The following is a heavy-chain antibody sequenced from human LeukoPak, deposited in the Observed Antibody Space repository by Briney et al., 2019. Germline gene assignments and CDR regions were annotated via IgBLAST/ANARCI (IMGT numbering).Heavy chain of an antibody. V-gene: IGHV4-38-2*02. J-gene: IGHJ6*03. CDR3: AREIVAVAGNYYYMDV. Sequence: SGTLSLTCAVSGYSISSGYYWGWIRQPPGNGLEWIGSIYHSGSTYYNPSLKSRVTISVDTSKNQFSLKLSSVTAADTAVYYCAREIVAVAGNYYYMDVWGKGTTVTVSS. CDR1: GYSISSGYY. CDR2: IYHSGST. D-gene: IGHD6-19*01.